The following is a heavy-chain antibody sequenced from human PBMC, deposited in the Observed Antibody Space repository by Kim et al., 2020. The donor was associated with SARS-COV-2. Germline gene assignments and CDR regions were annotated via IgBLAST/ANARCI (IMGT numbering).Heavy chain of an antibody. V-gene: IGHV3-33*05. CDR2: ISDDGTFK. CDR1: GFNFSNFG. CDR3: ARPWTRRNWHFDL. D-gene: IGHD3-3*02. Sequence: GGSLRLSCVVSGFNFSNFGLHWVRQAPGKGLEWVADISDDGTFKHYADSVKGRFTVSRDNSKNTLYLQMNSLRAEDTALYHCARPWTRRNWHFDLWGRGTLVTVSS. J-gene: IGHJ2*01.